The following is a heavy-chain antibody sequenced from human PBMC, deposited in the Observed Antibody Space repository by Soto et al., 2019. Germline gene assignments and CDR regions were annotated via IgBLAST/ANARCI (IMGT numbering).Heavy chain of an antibody. Sequence: SETLSLTCTVSGGSISSSSYYWGWIRQPPGKGLEWIGSIYYSGSTYYNPSLKSRVTISVDTSKNQFSLKLSSVTAADTAVYYCARLRRVGATLFDYWGQGTLVTVSS. D-gene: IGHD1-26*01. CDR3: ARLRRVGATLFDY. V-gene: IGHV4-39*01. J-gene: IGHJ4*02. CDR2: IYYSGST. CDR1: GGSISSSSYY.